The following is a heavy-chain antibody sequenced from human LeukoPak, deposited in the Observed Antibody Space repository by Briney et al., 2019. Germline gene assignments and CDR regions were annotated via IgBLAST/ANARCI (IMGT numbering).Heavy chain of an antibody. J-gene: IGHJ4*02. V-gene: IGHV1-69*13. CDR1: GGTFSSYA. CDR2: IIPIFGTA. CDR3: ARDLGGMATIGYYFDY. Sequence: GASVKVSCKASGGTFSSYAISWVRQAPGQGLEWMGGIIPIFGTANYAQKFQGRVTITADESTSTAYMELSSLRSEDTAVYYCARDLGGMATIGYYFDYWGQGTLVTVSS. D-gene: IGHD5-24*01.